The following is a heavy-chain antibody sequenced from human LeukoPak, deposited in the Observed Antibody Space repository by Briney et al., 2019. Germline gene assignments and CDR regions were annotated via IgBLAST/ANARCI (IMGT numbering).Heavy chain of an antibody. CDR2: INHSGST. D-gene: IGHD2-15*01. CDR1: GGSISSSSYY. J-gene: IGHJ4*02. V-gene: IGHV4-39*07. CDR3: ARKRKGLGYCSGGSCYPTYYFDY. Sequence: PSETLSLTCTVSGGSISSSSYYWSWIRQPPGKGLEWIGEINHSGSTNYNPSLKSRVTISVDTSKNQFSLKLSSVTAADTAVYYCARKRKGLGYCSGGSCYPTYYFDYWGQGTLVTVSS.